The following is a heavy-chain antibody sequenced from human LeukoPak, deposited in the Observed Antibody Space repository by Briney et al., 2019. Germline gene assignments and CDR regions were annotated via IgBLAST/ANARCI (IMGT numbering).Heavy chain of an antibody. V-gene: IGHV2-5*02. CDR2: IYCDDDK. CDR1: GLSLSTRGVG. CDR3: AHIPGGDGTFFDY. J-gene: IGHJ4*02. Sequence: GPTLGNPTQTLTLTCTFSGLSLSTRGVGVGLIREPPGKALEGLANIYCDDDKHYSPSLKSSLTITKDTSKNQVVPTMTIIDPVDTAKYYCAHIPGGDGTFFDYWGQGTLVTVSS. D-gene: IGHD2-21*02.